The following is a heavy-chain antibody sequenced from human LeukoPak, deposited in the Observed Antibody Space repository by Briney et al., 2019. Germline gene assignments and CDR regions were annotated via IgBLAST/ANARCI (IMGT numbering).Heavy chain of an antibody. CDR2: INPSGGST. J-gene: IGHJ6*02. Sequence: ASVMVSCKASGYTLTRYYMHWVRQAPGQGLEWMGIINPSGGSTSYAQKFQGRVSMTRDTSASTVSMELSSLRSEDTAVYYCARDQGCGSTSCHYYALDVWGQGTTVTVSS. CDR3: ARDQGCGSTSCHYYALDV. V-gene: IGHV1-46*01. D-gene: IGHD2-2*01. CDR1: GYTLTRYY.